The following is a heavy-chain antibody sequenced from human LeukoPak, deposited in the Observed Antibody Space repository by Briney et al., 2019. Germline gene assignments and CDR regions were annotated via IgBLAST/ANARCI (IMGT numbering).Heavy chain of an antibody. J-gene: IGHJ4*02. CDR1: GYTFTSYG. CDR3: ARVVARFGDASYFDY. D-gene: IGHD3-10*01. V-gene: IGHV1-18*01. Sequence: ASVKVSCKASGYTFTSYGISWVRQAPGQGLEWMGWISTYNGNTNYAQKLQGRVTMTTDTSTSTAYMELRSLRSDDTAVYYCARVVARFGDASYFDYWGQGTLVTVSS. CDR2: ISTYNGNT.